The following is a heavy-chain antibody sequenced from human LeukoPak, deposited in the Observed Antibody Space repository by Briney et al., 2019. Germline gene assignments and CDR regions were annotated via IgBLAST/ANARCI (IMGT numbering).Heavy chain of an antibody. J-gene: IGHJ6*03. CDR1: VDSISNYY. Sequence: SETLSLTCTVSVDSISNYYWSWIRQPPGKGLEWIGYIYYTGSTNYNPSFKSRVTISVDTSKNQFSLKLSSVTAADTAVYYCARASTGYSSSWANYYYYYYMDVWGKGTTVTVSS. CDR3: ARASTGYSSSWANYYYYYYMDV. D-gene: IGHD6-13*01. V-gene: IGHV4-59*12. CDR2: IYYTGST.